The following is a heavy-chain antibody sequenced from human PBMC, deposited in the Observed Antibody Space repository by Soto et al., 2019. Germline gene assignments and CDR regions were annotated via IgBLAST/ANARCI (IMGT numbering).Heavy chain of an antibody. V-gene: IGHV1-18*01. CDR2: ISAYNGNT. J-gene: IGHJ4*02. CDR3: ARGGPQWLVRYDPGLISLIDY. CDR1: GYTFTSYG. D-gene: IGHD6-19*01. Sequence: QVQLVQSGAEVKKPGASVKVSCKASGYTFTSYGISWVRQAPGQGLEWMGWISAYNGNTNYAQKLQGRVTMTTDTSTSTAYMELRSLRSDDTAVYYCARGGPQWLVRYDPGLISLIDYWGQGTLVTVSS.